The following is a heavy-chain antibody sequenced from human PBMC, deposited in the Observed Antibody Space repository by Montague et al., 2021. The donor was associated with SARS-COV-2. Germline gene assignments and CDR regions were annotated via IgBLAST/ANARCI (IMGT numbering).Heavy chain of an antibody. CDR2: ISNTGGHT. J-gene: IGHJ4*02. CDR1: GFTFSSYA. V-gene: IGHV3-23*01. CDR3: AKILGASVSHPYLDS. Sequence: SLRLSCAASGFTFSSYALNWVRQAPGKGLEWVSAISNTGGHTYYADSVRGRFTISRDNSNNTLYLQMNNLRAEDTAVYHCAKILGASVSHPYLDSWGQGTLVAVS. D-gene: IGHD3-16*01.